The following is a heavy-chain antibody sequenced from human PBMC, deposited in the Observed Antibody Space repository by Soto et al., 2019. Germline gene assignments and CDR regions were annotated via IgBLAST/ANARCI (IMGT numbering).Heavy chain of an antibody. CDR1: GYTFTSYG. V-gene: IGHV1-18*01. CDR3: ARDGVDTATGYYYGMDV. Sequence: GASVKLSSKASGYTFTSYGISWVRQAHGQGREWMGWSSAYNGNTNYAQKLQGRVTMTTDTSTSTAYMELRSLRSDDTAVYYCARDGVDTATGYYYGMDVWGQGTTVTVSS. D-gene: IGHD5-18*01. CDR2: SSAYNGNT. J-gene: IGHJ6*02.